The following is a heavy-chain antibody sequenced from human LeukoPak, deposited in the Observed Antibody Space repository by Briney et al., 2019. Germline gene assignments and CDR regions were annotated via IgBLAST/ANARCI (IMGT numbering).Heavy chain of an antibody. Sequence: ASVKVSCKASGYTFTGYYMHWVRQAPGQGLEWMGWINPNSGGTNYAQKFQGRVTMTRDTSISTAYMELSRLRSDDTAVYYCARDGVYYDSSGYRTTLVVGLDYWGQGTLVTVSS. CDR3: ARDGVYYDSSGYRTTLVVGLDY. V-gene: IGHV1-2*02. D-gene: IGHD3-22*01. J-gene: IGHJ4*02. CDR2: INPNSGGT. CDR1: GYTFTGYY.